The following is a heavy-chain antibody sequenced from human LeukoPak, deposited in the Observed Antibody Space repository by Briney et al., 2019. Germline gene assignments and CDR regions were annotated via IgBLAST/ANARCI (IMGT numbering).Heavy chain of an antibody. CDR1: GGSISSSNYY. D-gene: IGHD1-26*01. J-gene: IGHJ4*02. CDR3: ARTRVPGSYSPKGPFDY. V-gene: IGHV4-39*07. Sequence: SETLSLTCTVSGGSISSSNYYWGWIRQPPSKGLEWIGSIYYSGSIFYNPSLKSRVTISINTSKTQFSLKVSSVTAADTAVYYCARTRVPGSYSPKGPFDYWGQGTLVTVSS. CDR2: IYYSGSI.